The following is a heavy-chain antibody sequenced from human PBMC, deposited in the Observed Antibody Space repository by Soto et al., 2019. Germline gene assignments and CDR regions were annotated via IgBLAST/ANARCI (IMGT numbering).Heavy chain of an antibody. D-gene: IGHD2-8*02. V-gene: IGHV3-48*02. CDR1: GFDFRSYS. CDR3: ARDHGGVTSY. J-gene: IGHJ4*02. Sequence: GGSLRLSCAASGFDFRSYSMNWVRQAPGKGLEWVSYISSFSGTINYADSVKGRFTISRDNAKNSLYPHMNSLRDEDTAVYYCARDHGGVTSYWGQGTLVTVSS. CDR2: ISSFSGTI.